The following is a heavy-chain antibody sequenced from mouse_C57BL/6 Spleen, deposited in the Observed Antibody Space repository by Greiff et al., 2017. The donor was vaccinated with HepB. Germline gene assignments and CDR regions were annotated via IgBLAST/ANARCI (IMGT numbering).Heavy chain of an antibody. CDR3: ARHATVSLDY. V-gene: IGHV5-12*01. Sequence: EVKLVESGGGLVQPGGSLKLSCAASGFTFSDYYMYWVRQTPEKRLEWVAYISNGGGSTDYQDTVKGRFTISRDNAKNTLDLQMSRLNSEDTAMYYCARHATVSLDYWGQGTTLTVSS. D-gene: IGHD1-1*01. J-gene: IGHJ2*01. CDR1: GFTFSDYY. CDR2: ISNGGGST.